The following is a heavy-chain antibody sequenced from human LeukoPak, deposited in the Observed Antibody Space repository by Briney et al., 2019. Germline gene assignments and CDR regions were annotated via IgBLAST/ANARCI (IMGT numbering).Heavy chain of an antibody. CDR1: GGSVSSGSYY. J-gene: IGHJ6*02. Sequence: SETLSLTCAVSGGSVSSGSYYWSWIRQPPGKGLEWIGYIYYSGSTNYNPSLKSRVTISVDTSKNQFSLKLSSVTAADTAVYYCATVGTNYYYYGMDVWGQGTTVTVSS. V-gene: IGHV4-61*01. D-gene: IGHD3/OR15-3a*01. CDR3: ATVGTNYYYYGMDV. CDR2: IYYSGST.